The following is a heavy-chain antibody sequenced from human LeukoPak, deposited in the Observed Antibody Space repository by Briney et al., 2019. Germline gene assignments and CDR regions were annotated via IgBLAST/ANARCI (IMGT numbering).Heavy chain of an antibody. D-gene: IGHD4-11*01. Sequence: GESLKISCKGSGYSFTSYWIGWVRQMPGKGLEWMGIIYPGDSDTRYSPSFQGQVTISADKSISTAYLQWSSLKAADTAMYYCARYTPQHSIAFDIWGQGTMVTVSS. CDR3: ARYTPQHSIAFDI. J-gene: IGHJ3*02. V-gene: IGHV5-51*01. CDR1: GYSFTSYW. CDR2: IYPGDSDT.